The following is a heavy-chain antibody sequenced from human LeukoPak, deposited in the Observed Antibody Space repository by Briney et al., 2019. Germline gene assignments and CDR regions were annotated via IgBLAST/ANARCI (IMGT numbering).Heavy chain of an antibody. Sequence: ASVKVSCKASGYTFTSYDINWVRQATGQGLEWMGWMNPNSGNTGYAQKFQGRVTITRNTSISTAYMELSSLRSEDTAVYYCARVDHYYDSSGYQTPFDCWGQGTLVTVSS. CDR1: GYTFTSYD. CDR3: ARVDHYYDSSGYQTPFDC. D-gene: IGHD3-22*01. J-gene: IGHJ4*02. V-gene: IGHV1-8*03. CDR2: MNPNSGNT.